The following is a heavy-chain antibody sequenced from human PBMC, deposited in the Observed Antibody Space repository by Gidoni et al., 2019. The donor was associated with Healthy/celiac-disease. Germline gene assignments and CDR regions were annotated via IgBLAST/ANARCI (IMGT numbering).Heavy chain of an antibody. CDR3: ARDRDFWSGYYRLGGGMDV. J-gene: IGHJ6*02. V-gene: IGHV4-4*07. CDR2: SYTCGSN. CDR1: VGPISRYY. D-gene: IGHD3-3*01. Sequence: QVQLQASCPGLVKPSETLSLTCTVSVGPISRYYWSWLRQPPGKGLVWIGRSYTCGSNNYNPSLKSRVTMSVDTTKNQFSLKLSSVTAADTAVYDCARDRDFWSGYYRLGGGMDVWGQGTTVTVSS.